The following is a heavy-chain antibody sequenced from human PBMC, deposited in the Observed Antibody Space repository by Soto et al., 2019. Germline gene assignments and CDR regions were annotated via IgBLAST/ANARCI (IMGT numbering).Heavy chain of an antibody. CDR3: AKGVAYYYDSSGYGKIDY. Sequence: GGSLRLSCAASGFTFSSYGMHWVRQAPGKGLEWVAVISYDGSNKYYADSVKGRFTISRDNSKNTLYLQMNSLRAEDTAVYYCAKGVAYYYDSSGYGKIDYWGQGTRVTVSS. V-gene: IGHV3-30*18. CDR1: GFTFSSYG. J-gene: IGHJ4*02. D-gene: IGHD3-22*01. CDR2: ISYDGSNK.